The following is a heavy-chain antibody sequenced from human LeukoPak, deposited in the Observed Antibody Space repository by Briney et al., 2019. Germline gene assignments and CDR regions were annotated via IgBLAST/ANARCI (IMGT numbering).Heavy chain of an antibody. Sequence: GGSLRLSCAASGFTFSSYAMSWVRQAPGEGLEWVSAISGSGGSTYYADSVKGRFTISRDNSKNTLYLQMNSLRAEDTAVYYCAKTTERTYGMDVWGQGTTVTVSS. V-gene: IGHV3-23*01. CDR2: ISGSGGST. CDR3: AKTTERTYGMDV. CDR1: GFTFSSYA. J-gene: IGHJ6*02.